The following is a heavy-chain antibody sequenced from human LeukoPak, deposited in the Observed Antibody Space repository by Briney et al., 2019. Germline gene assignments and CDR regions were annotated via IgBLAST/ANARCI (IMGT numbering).Heavy chain of an antibody. CDR3: ARGAAYCGGDCSVYFDY. V-gene: IGHV4-4*07. D-gene: IGHD2-21*02. CDR1: CGSISSYY. J-gene: IGHJ4*02. Sequence: SETLSLTCTVSCGSISSYYWSWIRQPAGKGLEWIGRIYPSGSTNYNPSLTGRVTMSVDTSKNQFSLKLSSVTAADTAVYYCARGAAYCGGDCSVYFDYWGQGTLVTVSS. CDR2: IYPSGST.